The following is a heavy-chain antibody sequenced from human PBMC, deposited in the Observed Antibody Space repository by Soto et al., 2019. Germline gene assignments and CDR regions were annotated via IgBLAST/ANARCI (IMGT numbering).Heavy chain of an antibody. CDR3: ARDLDGLHDDNSGPYPRPG. CDR1: GGSFSGYY. Sequence: SETLSLTCAVYGGSFSGYYWSWIRQPPGKGLEWIGEINHSGSTNYNPSLKSRVTMSVDTSRNKFSLKVSSVTVADTAVYYCARDLDGLHDDNSGPYPRPGWGQGTMVTVS. J-gene: IGHJ1*01. CDR2: INHSGST. D-gene: IGHD3-22*01. V-gene: IGHV4-34*01.